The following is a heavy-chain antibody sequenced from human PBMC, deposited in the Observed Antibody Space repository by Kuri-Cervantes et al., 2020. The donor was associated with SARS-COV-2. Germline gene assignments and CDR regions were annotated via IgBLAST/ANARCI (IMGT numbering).Heavy chain of an antibody. D-gene: IGHD3-3*01. CDR3: ARDKLRFLEWLPPSYYYYYMDV. Sequence: SETLSLTCTVSGGSISSHYWSWIRQPPGKGLEWIGYIYYSGSTNYNPSLKSRVTISVDTSKNQFSLKLSSVTAADTAVYYCARDKLRFLEWLPPSYYYYYMDVWGKGTTVTVSS. V-gene: IGHV4-59*11. CDR1: GGSISSHY. CDR2: IYYSGST. J-gene: IGHJ6*03.